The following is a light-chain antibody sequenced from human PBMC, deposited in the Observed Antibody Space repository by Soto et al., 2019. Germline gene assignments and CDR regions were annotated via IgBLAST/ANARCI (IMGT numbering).Light chain of an antibody. CDR2: AVS. CDR3: SSYTRDSSYV. Sequence: QSALAQPASVSGSPGQSITISCTGTSSDVGLYDYVSWYQQHPGKAPQLMIYAVSNRPSGVSNRFSASKSGNTASLFISGLQAEDEADHYCSSYTRDSSYVLRSGTKVTLL. J-gene: IGLJ1*01. CDR1: SSDVGLYDY. V-gene: IGLV2-14*01.